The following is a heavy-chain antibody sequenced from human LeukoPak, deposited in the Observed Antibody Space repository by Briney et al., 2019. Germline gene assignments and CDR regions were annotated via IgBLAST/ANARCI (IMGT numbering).Heavy chain of an antibody. CDR1: GYTFTSYG. Sequence: GASVKVSCKASGYTFTSYGINWVRQAPGQGLEWMGWISAYNGNTNYAQKLQGRVTMTTDTSTSTAYMELRSLRSDDTAVYYCARDLYYYDSSGYCHFDYWGQGTLVTVSS. CDR2: ISAYNGNT. CDR3: ARDLYYYDSSGYCHFDY. J-gene: IGHJ4*02. V-gene: IGHV1-18*01. D-gene: IGHD3-22*01.